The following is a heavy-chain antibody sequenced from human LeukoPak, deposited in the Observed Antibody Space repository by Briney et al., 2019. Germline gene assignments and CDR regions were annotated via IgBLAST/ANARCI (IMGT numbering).Heavy chain of an antibody. J-gene: IGHJ2*01. D-gene: IGHD6-19*01. Sequence: GESLKISCKGSGYSFTSYWIGWVRQLPGKGLEWMGIIYPGDSDTRYSPSFQGQVTISADKSISTAYLQWRSLKASDTAMYYCARHGVRAVAGPHWYFDLWGRGTLVTVSS. V-gene: IGHV5-51*01. CDR1: GYSFTSYW. CDR2: IYPGDSDT. CDR3: ARHGVRAVAGPHWYFDL.